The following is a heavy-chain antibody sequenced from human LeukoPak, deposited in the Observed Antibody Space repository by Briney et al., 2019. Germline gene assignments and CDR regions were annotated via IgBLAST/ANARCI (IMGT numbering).Heavy chain of an antibody. CDR1: GYSISSGYY. CDR3: ARERSHEGPLRLWGGYYYMDV. CDR2: IYHSGST. J-gene: IGHJ6*03. Sequence: PSETLSLTCTVSGYSISSGYYWGWIRQPPGKGLEWIGSIYHSGSTYYNPSLKSRVTISVDTSKNQFSLKLSSVTAADTAVYYCARERSHEGPLRLWGGYYYMDVWGKGTTVTVSS. V-gene: IGHV4-38-2*02. D-gene: IGHD3-3*01.